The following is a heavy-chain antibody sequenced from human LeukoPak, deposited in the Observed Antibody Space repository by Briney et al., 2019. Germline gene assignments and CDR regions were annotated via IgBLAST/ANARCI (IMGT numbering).Heavy chain of an antibody. CDR1: GFTFSSYA. J-gene: IGHJ4*02. CDR3: ARDYYGSGSGIDY. V-gene: IGHV3-30-3*01. CDR2: ISYDGSNK. D-gene: IGHD3-10*01. Sequence: PGGSLRLSCAASGFTFSSYAMHWVRQAPGKGLEWVAVISYDGSNKYYADSVKGRFTIPRDNSNNTVYLQMNSLRAEDTAVYYCARDYYGSGSGIDYWGQGSLVTVCS.